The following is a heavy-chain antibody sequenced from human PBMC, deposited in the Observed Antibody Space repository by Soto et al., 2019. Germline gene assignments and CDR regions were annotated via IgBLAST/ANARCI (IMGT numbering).Heavy chain of an antibody. D-gene: IGHD3-9*01. CDR2: IYYSGST. V-gene: IGHV4-59*01. CDR3: ARDPYYDILTGYPFDY. J-gene: IGHJ4*02. Sequence: SETLSLTCTVSGCSIINYYWSWIRQPPGKGLEWIGYIYYSGSTNYNPSLKSRVTISVDTSKNQYSLKLSSVTAADTAVYYCARDPYYDILTGYPFDYWGQGTLVTVSS. CDR1: GCSIINYY.